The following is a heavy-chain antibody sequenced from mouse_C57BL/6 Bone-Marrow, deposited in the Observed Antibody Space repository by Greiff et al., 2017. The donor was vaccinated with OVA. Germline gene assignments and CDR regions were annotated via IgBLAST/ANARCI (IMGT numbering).Heavy chain of an antibody. CDR3: ASKTENYFGY. D-gene: IGHD4-1*01. V-gene: IGHV1-64*01. CDR2: IHPNSGST. Sequence: QVQLQQPGAELVKPGASVTLSCKASGYTFTSYWMHWVKQRPGQGLEWIGMIHPNSGSTNYNEKFKSKATLTVDKSSSTAYMQLSSLTSEDAAVCYCASKTENYFGYWGQGTTLTVSS. J-gene: IGHJ2*01. CDR1: GYTFTSYW.